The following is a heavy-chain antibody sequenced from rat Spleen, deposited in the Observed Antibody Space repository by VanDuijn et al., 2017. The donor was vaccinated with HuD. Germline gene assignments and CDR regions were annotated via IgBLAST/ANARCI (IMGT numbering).Heavy chain of an antibody. J-gene: IGHJ2*01. Sequence: EVQLVESGGGLVQPGRSMKFSCAASGFTFSHYDMAWVRQAPKKGLEWVAFISFDGSSTYYRDSVKGRFTISRDNAKSTLYLQMDSLRSEDTATYYCARHGAGMYTTDYPDYWGQGVMVTVSS. V-gene: IGHV5-7*01. CDR2: ISFDGSST. CDR3: ARHGAGMYTTDYPDY. CDR1: GFTFSHYD. D-gene: IGHD1-6*01.